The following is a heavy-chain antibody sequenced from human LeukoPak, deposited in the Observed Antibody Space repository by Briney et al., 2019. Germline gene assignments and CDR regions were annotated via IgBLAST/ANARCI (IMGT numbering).Heavy chain of an antibody. D-gene: IGHD2-8*01. V-gene: IGHV1-18*01. CDR2: ISGYNGNT. CDR1: GYTFSSYG. CDR3: AGSLGYCTSNVCYLKY. J-gene: IGHJ4*02. Sequence: GASVKVSCKASGYTFSSYGISWVRQAPGQGLEWMGWISGYNGNTHYAQKVQGRVTMTTDTSTTTAYMELRSLRSDDTAVYYCAGSLGYCTSNVCYLKYWGQGTLVTVSS.